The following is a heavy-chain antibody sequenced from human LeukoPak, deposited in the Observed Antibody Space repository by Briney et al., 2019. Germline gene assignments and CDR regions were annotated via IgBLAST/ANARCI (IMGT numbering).Heavy chain of an antibody. CDR3: NRWHSSGCSYYFDY. V-gene: IGHV5-51*01. J-gene: IGHJ4*02. Sequence: GESLKISCKASGYNFATYWIGWVRQMPGKGLEWLGIIYPSDSDTRYSPSFQGQVTISADKSISTAYLQWSSLEASDTAIYYCNRWHSSGCSYYFDYWGQGTLVTVSS. CDR2: IYPSDSDT. CDR1: GYNFATYW. D-gene: IGHD3-22*01.